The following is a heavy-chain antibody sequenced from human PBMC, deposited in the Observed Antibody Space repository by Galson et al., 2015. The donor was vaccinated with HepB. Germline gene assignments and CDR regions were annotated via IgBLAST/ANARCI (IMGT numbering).Heavy chain of an antibody. CDR3: VRNLKYENSHYRPFEY. D-gene: IGHD3-22*01. J-gene: IGHJ4*02. CDR1: GFTFSNYW. CDR2: IKEDGSEI. Sequence: SLRLSCATPGFTFSNYWMSWVRQAPGKGLEWVANIKEDGSEIHYVDSVKGRFTISRDNAKNFLYLHMSSLRAEDTAIYYCVRNLKYENSHYRPFEYWGQGTLVTVSS. V-gene: IGHV3-7*01.